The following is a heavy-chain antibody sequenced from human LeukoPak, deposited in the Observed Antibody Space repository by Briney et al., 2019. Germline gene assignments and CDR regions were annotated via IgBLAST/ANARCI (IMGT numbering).Heavy chain of an antibody. V-gene: IGHV3-30-3*01. CDR1: GFTFSSYA. Sequence: QSGGSLRLSCAASGFTFSSYAMHWVRQAPGKGLEWVAVISYDGSNKYYADSVKGRFTISRDNSKNTLYLQMNSLRAEDTAVYYCAREDMGGADYWGQGTLVTVSS. CDR2: ISYDGSNK. D-gene: IGHD2-15*01. J-gene: IGHJ4*02. CDR3: AREDMGGADY.